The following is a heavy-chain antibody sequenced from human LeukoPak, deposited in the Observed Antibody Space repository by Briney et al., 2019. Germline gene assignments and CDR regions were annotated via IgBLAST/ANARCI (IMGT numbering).Heavy chain of an antibody. CDR1: GYTLTELS. CDR3: ATGLTKGYSSGWYFRRRYYYGMDV. Sequence: ASVTVSCMVSGYTLTELSMHWVRQAPGKGLEWMGGFDPEDGETIYAQKFQGRVTMTEDTSTDTAYMELSSLRSEDTAVYYCATGLTKGYSSGWYFRRRYYYGMDVWGQGTTVTVS. V-gene: IGHV1-24*01. CDR2: FDPEDGET. J-gene: IGHJ6*02. D-gene: IGHD6-19*01.